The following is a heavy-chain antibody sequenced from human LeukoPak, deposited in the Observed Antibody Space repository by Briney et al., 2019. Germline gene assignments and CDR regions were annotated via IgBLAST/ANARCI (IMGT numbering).Heavy chain of an antibody. CDR1: GGSISSGGYS. V-gene: IGHV4-30-4*07. CDR2: IYYSGST. J-gene: IGHJ4*02. D-gene: IGHD3-22*01. CDR3: ASLSLFDSSGRLLDY. Sequence: SETLSLTCAVSGGSISSGGYSWSWIRQPPGKGLEWIGYIYYSGSTYYNPSLKSRVTISVDTSKNQFSLKLSSVTAADTAVYYCASLSLFDSSGRLLDYWGQGTLVTVSS.